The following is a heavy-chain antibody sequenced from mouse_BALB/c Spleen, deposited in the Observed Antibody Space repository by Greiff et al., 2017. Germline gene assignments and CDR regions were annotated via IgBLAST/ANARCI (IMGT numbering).Heavy chain of an antibody. CDR2: ISSGSSTI. CDR3: ARTYYYGSSYFDY. Sequence: EVQVVESGGGLVQPGGSLKLSCAASGFTFSSFGMHWVRQTPEKGLEWVAYISSGSSTIYYADTVKGRFTISRDNPKNTLFLQMTSLRSEDTAMYYCARTYYYGSSYFDYWGQGTTLTVSS. J-gene: IGHJ2*01. D-gene: IGHD1-1*01. CDR1: GFTFSSFG. V-gene: IGHV5-17*02.